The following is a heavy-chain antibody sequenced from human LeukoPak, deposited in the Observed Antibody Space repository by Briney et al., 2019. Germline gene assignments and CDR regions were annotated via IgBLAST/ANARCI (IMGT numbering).Heavy chain of an antibody. CDR3: AREGRYYYYGMDV. CDR1: GFTFSSYS. J-gene: IGHJ6*02. V-gene: IGHV3-21*01. Sequence: GGSLRLSCAASGFTFSSYSMNWVRQAPGKGLEWVSSISSSSYIYYADSVKGRFTISRDNAKNSLYLQMNSLRAVDTAVYYCAREGRYYYYGMDVWGQGTTVTVSS. CDR2: ISSSSYI.